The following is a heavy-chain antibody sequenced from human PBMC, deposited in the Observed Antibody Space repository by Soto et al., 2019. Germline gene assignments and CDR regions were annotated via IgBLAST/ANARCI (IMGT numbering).Heavy chain of an antibody. V-gene: IGHV3-7*01. CDR2: IKQDGSEK. CDR3: ARERYSSGWYGGVVDY. Sequence: ESGGGLVQPGGSLRLSCAASGFTFSSYWMSWVRQAPGKGLEWVANIKQDGSEKYYVDSVKGRFTISRDNAKNSLYLQMNSLRAEDTAVYYCARERYSSGWYGGVVDYWGQGTLVTVSS. J-gene: IGHJ4*02. CDR1: GFTFSSYW. D-gene: IGHD6-19*01.